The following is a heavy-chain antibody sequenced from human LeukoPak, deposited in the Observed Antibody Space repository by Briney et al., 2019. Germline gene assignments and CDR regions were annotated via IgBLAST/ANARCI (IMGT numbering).Heavy chain of an antibody. V-gene: IGHV3-23*01. CDR1: GFTFSSYA. D-gene: IGHD5-12*01. J-gene: IGHJ4*02. Sequence: GGSLSLSCAASGFTFSSYAMSWVRQAPGKGLEWVSAISGSGGSTYYADSVKGRFTISRDNSKNTLYLQMNSLRAEDTAVYYCAKGYSGYGLGYYFDYWGQGTLVTVSS. CDR2: ISGSGGST. CDR3: AKGYSGYGLGYYFDY.